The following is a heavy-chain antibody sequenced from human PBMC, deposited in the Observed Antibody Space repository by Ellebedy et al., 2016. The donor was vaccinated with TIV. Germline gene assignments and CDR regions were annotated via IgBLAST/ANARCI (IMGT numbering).Heavy chain of an antibody. Sequence: GGSLRLSXAVSAPTFSTLSMNWVRQAPGKGLEWVSSISGDSSYVYYADSLKGRFTISRDNAKNLVYLQMNSLRAEDTGVYYCARSSQSLVRDDALGIWGQGTMVTVSS. CDR2: ISGDSSYV. CDR1: APTFSTLS. D-gene: IGHD6-19*01. V-gene: IGHV3-21*01. CDR3: ARSSQSLVRDDALGI. J-gene: IGHJ3*02.